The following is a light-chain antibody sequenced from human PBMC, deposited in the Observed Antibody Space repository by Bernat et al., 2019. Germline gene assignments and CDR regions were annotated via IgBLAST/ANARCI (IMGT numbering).Light chain of an antibody. CDR1: SSNIGSDT. Sequence: QSVLTQPPSASGTPGQRVTISCIGSSSNIGSDTVNWYQQLPGTAPRLLIYSDYQRPSGVPDRFSGSKSGTSASLAISGLHSEDEADYYCATWDVRLNGWVFAGGTRLTVL. V-gene: IGLV1-44*01. CDR3: ATWDVRLNGWV. J-gene: IGLJ3*02. CDR2: SDY.